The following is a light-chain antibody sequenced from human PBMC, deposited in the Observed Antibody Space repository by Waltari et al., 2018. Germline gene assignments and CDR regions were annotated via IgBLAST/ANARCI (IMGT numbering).Light chain of an antibody. J-gene: IGLJ1*01. CDR2: EVN. Sequence: QSALTQPPSASGSPGQSVTISCTGTSSDVGAYNYVSWYQQHPGKAPKFRIYEVNKRPSGVPDRFSGSKSGNTASLTISGLQAEDEADYYCCSYAGSNTFVFGTGTEVTVL. CDR1: SSDVGAYNY. V-gene: IGLV2-8*01. CDR3: CSYAGSNTFV.